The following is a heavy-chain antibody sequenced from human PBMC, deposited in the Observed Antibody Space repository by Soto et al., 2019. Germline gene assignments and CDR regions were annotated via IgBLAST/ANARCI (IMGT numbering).Heavy chain of an antibody. CDR2: IYYSGST. CDR3: ARDLGSSSWYDAFDI. CDR1: GGSISSYY. V-gene: IGHV4-59*01. Sequence: QVQLQESGPGLVKPSETLSLTCTVSGGSISSYYWSWIRQPPGKGLEWIGYIYYSGSTNYNPSLKSRVTISVDTSKNQFSLKQSSVTAADTAVYYCARDLGSSSWYDAFDIWGQGTMVTVSS. J-gene: IGHJ3*02. D-gene: IGHD6-13*01.